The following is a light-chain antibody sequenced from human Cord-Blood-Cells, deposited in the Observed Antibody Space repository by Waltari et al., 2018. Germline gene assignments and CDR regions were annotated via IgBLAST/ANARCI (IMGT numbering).Light chain of an antibody. V-gene: IGLV2-23*01. CDR2: DGS. Sequence: QSALTQPASLSGSPGQSMPTSCPGTSSDVGGSNLVSWYQQHPGKAPKLMIYDGSQRPSGVSNRFSGPKSGDTASLTISGLQAEDEADYYCCSYAGFWVFGGGTKLTVL. J-gene: IGLJ3*02. CDR3: CSYAGFWV. CDR1: SSDVGGSNL.